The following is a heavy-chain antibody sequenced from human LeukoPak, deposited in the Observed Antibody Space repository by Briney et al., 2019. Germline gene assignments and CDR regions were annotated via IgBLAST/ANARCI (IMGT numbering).Heavy chain of an antibody. D-gene: IGHD2-15*01. J-gene: IGHJ3*02. CDR1: GFTFSSYE. CDR3: ARLGYCSGGSCYAFDI. Sequence: GGSLRLSCAASGFTFSSYEMSWVRQAPGKGLEWVSYISSSGSIIYYADSVKGRFTISRDNAKNSLYLQMNSLRAEDTAVYDCARLGYCSGGSCYAFDIWGQGTMVTVSS. CDR2: ISSSGSII. V-gene: IGHV3-48*03.